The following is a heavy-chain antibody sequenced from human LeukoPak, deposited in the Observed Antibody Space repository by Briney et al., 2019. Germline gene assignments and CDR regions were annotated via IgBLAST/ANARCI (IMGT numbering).Heavy chain of an antibody. D-gene: IGHD1-26*01. CDR1: GYTFTSYG. V-gene: IGHV1-18*01. CDR2: ISTYNNNT. Sequence: ASVKVSCKASGYTFTSYGISWVRQAPGQGLEWLGWISTYNNNTHYAQKFQVRVTMTTDTSTSAAYMELRSLRSDDTAVYHCARVSGSYRGAIDYWGQGTLVTVSS. J-gene: IGHJ4*02. CDR3: ARVSGSYRGAIDY.